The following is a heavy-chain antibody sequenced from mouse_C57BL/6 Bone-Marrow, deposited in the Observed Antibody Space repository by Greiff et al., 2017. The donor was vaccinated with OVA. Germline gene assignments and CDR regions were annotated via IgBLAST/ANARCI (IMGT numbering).Heavy chain of an antibody. Sequence: VQLQQPGAELVRPGSSVKLSCKASGYTFTSYWMDWVKQRPGQGLEWIGNIYPSDSETHYNQKFKDKATLTVDKSSSTSYMQLSILTSVDSAFYDCSGAYASRTRYFYVWCWGKTVTVSS. CDR3: SGAYASRTRYFYV. D-gene: IGHD1-1*01. V-gene: IGHV1-61*01. J-gene: IGHJ1*01. CDR1: GYTFTSYW. CDR2: IYPSDSET.